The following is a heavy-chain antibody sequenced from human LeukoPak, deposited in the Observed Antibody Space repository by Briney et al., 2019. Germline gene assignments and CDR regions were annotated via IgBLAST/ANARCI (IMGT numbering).Heavy chain of an antibody. CDR1: GFTFSDYG. D-gene: IGHD3/OR15-3a*01. V-gene: IGHV3-23*01. J-gene: IGHJ4*02. CDR3: VKDRRGRVDSLDY. CDR2: ISGSGASA. Sequence: GGSLRLSCAASGFTFSDYGMNWVRQAPGKGLECVSGISGSGASAYYADSVQGRFTIFRDNSKSTLYLQMNSLRVDDTALYYCVKDRRGRVDSLDYWGQGILVTVSS.